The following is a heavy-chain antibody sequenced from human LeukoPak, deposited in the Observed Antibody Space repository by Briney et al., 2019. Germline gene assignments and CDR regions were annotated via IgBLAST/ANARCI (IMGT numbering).Heavy chain of an antibody. D-gene: IGHD3-10*01. CDR2: IIPIFETS. CDR1: GGTFSNYA. CDR3: ARGMIRGVIGGGAFDI. V-gene: IGHV1-69*06. J-gene: IGHJ3*02. Sequence: SVKVSCKASGGTFSNYAISWVRQAPGQGLEWMGGIIPIFETSNYAQKFQDRVTITADKSTSTAYMELSSLRSEDTAVYYCARGMIRGVIGGGAFDIWGQGTMVIVSS.